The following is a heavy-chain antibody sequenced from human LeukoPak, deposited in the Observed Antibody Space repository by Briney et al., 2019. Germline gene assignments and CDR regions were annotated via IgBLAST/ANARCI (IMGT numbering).Heavy chain of an antibody. V-gene: IGHV1-18*01. J-gene: IGHJ4*02. CDR1: GYIFTTYG. Sequence: ASVKVSCKTSGYIFTTYGVGWVRQAPGQGLEWMGWIDSNSGNTNYAHNFQGRVALTTDAPTNTAYMELWSLRSDDTAMYFCTRATHPAITGPQSDSWGQGTLVTVSS. CDR2: IDSNSGNT. D-gene: IGHD2-8*02. CDR3: TRATHPAITGPQSDS.